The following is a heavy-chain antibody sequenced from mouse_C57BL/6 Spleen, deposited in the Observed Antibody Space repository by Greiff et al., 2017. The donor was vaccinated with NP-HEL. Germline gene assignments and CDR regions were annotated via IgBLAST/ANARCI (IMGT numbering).Heavy chain of an antibody. D-gene: IGHD2-4*01. J-gene: IGHJ3*01. CDR3: AREGYYDYDDGFAY. CDR1: GYTFTSYW. CDR2: INPSHGGT. V-gene: IGHV1-53*01. Sequence: QVQLQQPGTELVKPGASVKLSCKASGYTFTSYWMHWVKQRPGQGLEWIGNINPSHGGTNYNATFKSKATLTVDKSSSTAYMQLSSLTSEDSAVYYCAREGYYDYDDGFAYWGQGTLVTVSA.